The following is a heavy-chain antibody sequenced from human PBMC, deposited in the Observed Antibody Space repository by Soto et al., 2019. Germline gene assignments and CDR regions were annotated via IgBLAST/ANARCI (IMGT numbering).Heavy chain of an antibody. CDR2: IYYSGTT. CDR1: GYSISSSNW. V-gene: IGHV4-28*01. D-gene: IGHD3-16*01. CDR3: ARRGIQGHIVY. Sequence: SETLSLTCAVSGYSISSSNWWGWIRQPPGKGLEWIGYIYYSGTTYYNPSLKSRVTMSVDTSKNQFSLKLTSVTAVDTAVYYCARRGIQGHIVYWGQGTLVNV. J-gene: IGHJ4*02.